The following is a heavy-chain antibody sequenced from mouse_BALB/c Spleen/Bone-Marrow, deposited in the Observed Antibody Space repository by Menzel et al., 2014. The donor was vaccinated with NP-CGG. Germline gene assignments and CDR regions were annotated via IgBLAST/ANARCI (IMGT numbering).Heavy chain of an antibody. CDR3: ARPGYYGYQNV. J-gene: IGHJ1*01. V-gene: IGHV4-1*02. Sequence: EVQLQESGGGLVQPGGSLKLSCAASGFDFSRYWMTWVRQAPGKGLEWIGEINPDSRTINYTPSLKDKFIISRDNAKNTLYLQMNKVRSEDTALYYCARPGYYGYQNVWGAGTTVTVSS. CDR1: GFDFSRYW. CDR2: INPDSRTI. D-gene: IGHD1-2*01.